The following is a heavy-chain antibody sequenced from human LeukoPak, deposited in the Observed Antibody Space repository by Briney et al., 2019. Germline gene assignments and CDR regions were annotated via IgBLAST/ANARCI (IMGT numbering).Heavy chain of an antibody. CDR3: ARDSNSDFWSGYYTNYFDY. V-gene: IGHV3-30*04. D-gene: IGHD3-3*01. CDR2: ISHDGRNT. Sequence: GRSLRLSCAASGFTFSQFAVHWVRQAPGKGLEWVADISHDGRNTYYADSVKGRFTISRDNSKNTLYLQMNSLRTEDTAVYYCARDSNSDFWSGYYTNYFDYWGQGTLVIVSS. CDR1: GFTFSQFA. J-gene: IGHJ4*02.